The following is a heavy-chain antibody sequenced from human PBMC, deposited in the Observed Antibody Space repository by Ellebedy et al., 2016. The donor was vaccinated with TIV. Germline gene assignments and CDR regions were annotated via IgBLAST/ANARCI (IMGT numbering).Heavy chain of an antibody. CDR3: ARERTGSGGIDY. Sequence: ASVKVSXXASGYTFTDYHMHWVRQAPGQGLEWMGRVNPNSGGTAYAPRFQGRVTVTWDTSITTTYMDLSSLGSDDTAVYFCARERTGSGGIDYWGQGTQVTVSS. CDR1: GYTFTDYH. D-gene: IGHD1-26*01. V-gene: IGHV1-2*06. J-gene: IGHJ4*02. CDR2: VNPNSGGT.